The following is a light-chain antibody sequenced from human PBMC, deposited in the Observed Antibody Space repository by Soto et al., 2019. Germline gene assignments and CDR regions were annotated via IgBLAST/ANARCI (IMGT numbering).Light chain of an antibody. CDR3: QSYDSSLSAYV. Sequence: QSVLTQPPSVSGAPGQRVTISCTGSSSNIRAGFDVHWYQQLPRTAPKLLIYSNTNRPSGVPDRFSVSRSATSASLAITGLQAADEAEYYCQSYDSSLSAYVFGTGTKLTVL. CDR1: SSNIRAGFD. J-gene: IGLJ1*01. CDR2: SNT. V-gene: IGLV1-40*01.